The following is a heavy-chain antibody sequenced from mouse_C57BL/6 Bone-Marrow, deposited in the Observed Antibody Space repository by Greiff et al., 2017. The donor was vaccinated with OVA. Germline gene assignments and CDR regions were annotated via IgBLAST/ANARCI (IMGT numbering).Heavy chain of an antibody. CDR3: ARKVLSWDAMDY. J-gene: IGHJ4*01. D-gene: IGHD1-3*01. CDR1: GYTFTSYW. CDR2: IHPNSGST. Sequence: QVQLQQPGAELVKPGASVKLSCKASGYTFTSYWMHWVKQRPGQGLEWIGMIHPNSGSTNYNEKFKSKATLTVDKSSSTAYMQLSSLTSEDSAVYYGARKVLSWDAMDYWGQGTSVTVSS. V-gene: IGHV1-64*01.